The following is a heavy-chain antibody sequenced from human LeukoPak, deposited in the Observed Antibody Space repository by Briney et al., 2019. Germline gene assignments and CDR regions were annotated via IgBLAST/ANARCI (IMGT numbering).Heavy chain of an antibody. D-gene: IGHD6-13*01. V-gene: IGHV3-74*01. CDR1: GFTFRKYW. J-gene: IGHJ4*02. CDR3: ARDGIKYSSSWHFDY. Sequence: GGSLRLSCAASGFTFRKYWLHWVRQAPGKGLVWVSRINPDDGSTSYADSVKGRFTISRDNAKSTLYLQMNSLRAEDTAVYYCARDGIKYSSSWHFDYWGQGTLVTVSS. CDR2: INPDDGST.